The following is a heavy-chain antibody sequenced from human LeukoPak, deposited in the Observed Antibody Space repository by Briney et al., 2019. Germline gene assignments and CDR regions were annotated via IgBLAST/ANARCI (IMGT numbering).Heavy chain of an antibody. V-gene: IGHV4-4*02. CDR2: ITHSSST. Sequence: PSETLSLTCAVSGGSISSSYWWCWVRLPPGMGLGWSGAITHSSSTNHKPSLNSRATISVHPSKSQFSRTLTSVPAAVPAVSYCARRPTNAPGLWFGDYYYMDVWGKGTTVTISS. D-gene: IGHD3-10*01. J-gene: IGHJ6*03. CDR3: ARRPTNAPGLWFGDYYYMDV. CDR1: GGSISSSYW.